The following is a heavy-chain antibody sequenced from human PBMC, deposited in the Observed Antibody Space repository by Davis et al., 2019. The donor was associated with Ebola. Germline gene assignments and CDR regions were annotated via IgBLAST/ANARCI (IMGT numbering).Heavy chain of an antibody. D-gene: IGHD3-22*01. CDR1: GGSISSSSYY. CDR3: ARHRTYYYDSSGYYTGYYFDY. V-gene: IGHV4-39*01. Sequence: SETLSLTCTVSGGSISSSSYYWGWIRQPPGKGLEWIGSIYYSGSTYYNPSLKSRVTISVDTSKNQFSLKLSSVTAADTAVYYCARHRTYYYDSSGYYTGYYFDYWGQGTLVTVSS. CDR2: IYYSGST. J-gene: IGHJ4*02.